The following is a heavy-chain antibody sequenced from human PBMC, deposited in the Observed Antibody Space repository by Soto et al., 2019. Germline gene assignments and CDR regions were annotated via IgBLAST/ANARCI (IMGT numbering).Heavy chain of an antibody. Sequence: QAQLVQSGAEMKKPGASVKVSCKATGYTFSAYTMNWVRQAPGQSLEWMGWINAGSGNTKYSQNFQGRVSITRDTSASPVYMELTGLKSEYTAVYYCARDTETLGPRANDALDIWGQGTMVTVSS. CDR2: INAGSGNT. CDR3: ARDTETLGPRANDALDI. D-gene: IGHD3-3*02. V-gene: IGHV1-3*01. J-gene: IGHJ3*02. CDR1: GYTFSAYT.